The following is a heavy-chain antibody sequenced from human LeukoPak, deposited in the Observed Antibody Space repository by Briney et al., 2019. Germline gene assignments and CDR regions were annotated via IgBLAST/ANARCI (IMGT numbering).Heavy chain of an antibody. CDR3: ARDGPLDY. J-gene: IGHJ4*02. V-gene: IGHV3-74*01. CDR2: INGDGTKT. Sequence: GGSLRLSCAGSGFIFSSNWMHWVRQAPGKGLVWVSRINGDGTKTNYADSVKGRFTVSRDNAKNTLFLQMNSVRAEDTAVYYCARDGPLDYWGQGTLVTVSS. CDR1: GFIFSSNW.